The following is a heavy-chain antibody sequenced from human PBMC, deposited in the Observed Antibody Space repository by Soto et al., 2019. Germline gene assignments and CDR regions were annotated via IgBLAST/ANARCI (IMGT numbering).Heavy chain of an antibody. D-gene: IGHD7-27*01. J-gene: IGHJ4*02. CDR3: ARDLVNWGRLDY. V-gene: IGHV3-30*04. CDR2: ISYDGSNT. CDR1: GFTFSSYA. Sequence: GGSLRLSCAASGFTFSSYAMHWVRQAPGKGLEWVAVISYDGSNTYYADSVKGRFTISRDNSKNTLYLQMNSLRAEDTAVYYCARDLVNWGRLDYWGQGTLVTVSS.